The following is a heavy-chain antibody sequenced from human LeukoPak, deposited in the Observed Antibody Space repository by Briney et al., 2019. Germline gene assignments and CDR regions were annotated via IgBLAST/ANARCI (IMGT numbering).Heavy chain of an antibody. CDR3: AKTTVGYSSGRFPGWPADC. CDR2: ICGSGGCT. V-gene: IGHV3-23*01. Sequence: GGSLRLSCAASGFTFNTYAIYWVRQAPGKGLEWVSGICGSGGCTYYADSVKGRFTISRDNSTNTVYLQMNSLTVDDTAVYYCAKTTVGYSSGRFPGWPADCWGQGTLVTVSS. J-gene: IGHJ4*02. D-gene: IGHD6-19*01. CDR1: GFTFNTYA.